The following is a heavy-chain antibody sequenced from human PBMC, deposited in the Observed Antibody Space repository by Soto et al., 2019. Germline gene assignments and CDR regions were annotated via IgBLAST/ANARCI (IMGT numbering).Heavy chain of an antibody. CDR3: ATLLTSGWYLEGYYYGMDV. J-gene: IGHJ6*02. V-gene: IGHV4-39*01. CDR2: IYYSGST. Sequence: QLQLQESGPGLVKPSETLSLTCTVSGGSISSSSYYWGWIRQPPGKGLEWIGSIYYSGSTYYNPSLKSRVTISVDTSKNQFSLKLSSVTAADMAVYYCATLLTSGWYLEGYYYGMDVWGQGTTVTVSS. CDR1: GGSISSSSYY. D-gene: IGHD6-19*01.